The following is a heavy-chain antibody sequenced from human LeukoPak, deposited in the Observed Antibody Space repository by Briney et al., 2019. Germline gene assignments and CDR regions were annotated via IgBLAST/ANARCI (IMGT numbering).Heavy chain of an antibody. V-gene: IGHV3-30*04. D-gene: IGHD3-3*01. CDR1: GFTFSSYA. CDR3: ARDSADRLRFLEWLLFY. J-gene: IGHJ4*02. Sequence: AGRSLRLSCAASGFTFSSYAMHWVRQAPGKGLEWVAVISYDGSNKYYADSVKGRFTISRDNSKNTLYLQMNSLRAEDTAVYYCARDSADRLRFLEWLLFYWGQGTLVTVSS. CDR2: ISYDGSNK.